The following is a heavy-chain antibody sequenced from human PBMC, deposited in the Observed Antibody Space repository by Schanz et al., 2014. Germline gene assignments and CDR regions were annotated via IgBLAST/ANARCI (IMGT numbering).Heavy chain of an antibody. CDR3: AKVAPAATYLDS. J-gene: IGHJ4*02. Sequence: QVQLVESGGGVVQPGGSLRLSCAASGFTFSTLWMSWVRQAPGKGLEWVSDISDSGDSTHYADSVKGRFTISRDNAKNSLFLQMNSLSAEDTAVYYCAKVAPAATYLDSWGLGTLVTVSS. V-gene: IGHV3-11*01. D-gene: IGHD2-2*01. CDR2: ISDSGDST. CDR1: GFTFSTLW.